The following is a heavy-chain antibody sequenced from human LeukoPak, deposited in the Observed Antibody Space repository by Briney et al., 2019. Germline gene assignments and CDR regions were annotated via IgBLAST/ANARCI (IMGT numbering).Heavy chain of an antibody. Sequence: PGGSLRLSCAASGFTFSSYAMSWVRQAPGKGLEWVSAISGSGGSTYYADSVKGRFTISGDNSKNTPYQQMYRLRADETVVYDCAKDGDFGTQNFDYWGQGTLVTVSS. CDR2: ISGSGGST. J-gene: IGHJ4*02. D-gene: IGHD1-1*01. V-gene: IGHV3-23*01. CDR3: AKDGDFGTQNFDY. CDR1: GFTFSSYA.